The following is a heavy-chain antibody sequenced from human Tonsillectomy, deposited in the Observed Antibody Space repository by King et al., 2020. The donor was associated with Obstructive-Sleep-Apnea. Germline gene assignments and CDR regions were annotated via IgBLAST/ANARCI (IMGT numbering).Heavy chain of an antibody. Sequence: VQLVESGGGLVQPGGSLKLSCAASGFIISGSAMHWVRQASGKGLEWIGRIRSKDNNYATAYAASVKGRFTAPREDSKNTAYLQMNSLKTEDTAVYYCTRPGGDASYYYGMDVWGQGATVTVSS. J-gene: IGHJ6*02. CDR2: IRSKDNNYAT. V-gene: IGHV3-73*02. D-gene: IGHD2-21*02. CDR1: GFIISGSA. CDR3: TRPGGDASYYYGMDV.